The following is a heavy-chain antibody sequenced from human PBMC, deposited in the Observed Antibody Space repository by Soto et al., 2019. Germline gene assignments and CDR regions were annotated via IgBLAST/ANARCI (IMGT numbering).Heavy chain of an antibody. Sequence: LKISCKGSGYSFTSYWISWVRQMPGKGLEWMGRIDPSDSYTNYSPSFQGHVTISADKSISTAYLQWSSLKASDTAMYYCARQSDSSGYYYYYGMDVWGQGTTVTVSS. J-gene: IGHJ6*02. V-gene: IGHV5-10-1*01. CDR2: IDPSDSYT. CDR1: GYSFTSYW. CDR3: ARQSDSSGYYYYYGMDV. D-gene: IGHD3-22*01.